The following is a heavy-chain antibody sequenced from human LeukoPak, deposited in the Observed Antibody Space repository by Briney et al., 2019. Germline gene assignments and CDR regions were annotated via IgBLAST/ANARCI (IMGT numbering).Heavy chain of an antibody. CDR1: GYTFTSYD. CDR3: ARVGATVTTPYYFDY. D-gene: IGHD4-17*01. Sequence: ASVKVSCKASGYTFTSYDINWVRQATGQGLEWMGWMNPNSGNTGYAQKFQGRVTMTRNTSISTAYMELSSLRAEDTAVYYCARVGATVTTPYYFDYWGQGTLVTVSS. V-gene: IGHV1-8*01. J-gene: IGHJ4*02. CDR2: MNPNSGNT.